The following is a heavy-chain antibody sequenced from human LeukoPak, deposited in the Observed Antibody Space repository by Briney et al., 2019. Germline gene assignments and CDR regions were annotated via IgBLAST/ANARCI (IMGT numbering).Heavy chain of an antibody. D-gene: IGHD3-22*01. CDR3: VRTSSVYSPI. Sequence: GESLRLSCSASGFTFSWHAMHWVRQAPGKGLEYVSAISSNGGSTYYADSVKGRFTISRDNSKNTLYLQMSSLRAEDTAVFYCVRTSSVYSPIWGQGTMVTVSS. CDR2: ISSNGGST. V-gene: IGHV3-64D*06. CDR1: GFTFSWHA. J-gene: IGHJ3*02.